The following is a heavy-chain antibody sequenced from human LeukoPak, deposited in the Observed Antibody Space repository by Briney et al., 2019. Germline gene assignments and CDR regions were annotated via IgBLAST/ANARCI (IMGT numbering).Heavy chain of an antibody. D-gene: IGHD2-2*01. CDR3: ARERGYCSSTSCYRHFDY. CDR2: IYYSGST. J-gene: IGHJ4*02. Sequence: SETRSLTCTVSGASISSGGYYWNWIRQHPGKGLEWFGYIYYSGSTYYNPSLKSRVTISVDTSKNQFSLKLSSVTAADTAVYYCARERGYCSSTSCYRHFDYWGQGTLVTVSS. CDR1: GASISSGGYY. V-gene: IGHV4-31*03.